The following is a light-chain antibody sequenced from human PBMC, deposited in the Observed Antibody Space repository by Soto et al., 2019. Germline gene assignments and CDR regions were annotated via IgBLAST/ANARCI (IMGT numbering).Light chain of an antibody. V-gene: IGKV3D-15*02. Sequence: EVVMRQSPATLSVSPGEGATLSYRASQSVSSNLAWHQQKPGQTPRLLIYGASSRATGIPDRFSGSGSGTEFTLTITRLEPEDSAVYFCQHYGYSQWTFGQGTKVDIK. CDR2: GAS. J-gene: IGKJ1*01. CDR3: QHYGYSQWT. CDR1: QSVSSN.